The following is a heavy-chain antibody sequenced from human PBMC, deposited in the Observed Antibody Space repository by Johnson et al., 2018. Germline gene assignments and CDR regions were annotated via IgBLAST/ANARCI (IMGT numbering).Heavy chain of an antibody. CDR2: IRSKIYGETT. CDR3: TRTKSNLYYFDAIDI. V-gene: IGHV3-49*03. D-gene: IGHD2/OR15-2a*01. Sequence: VQLVESGGGLVQPGRSLRLSSTASGFTFGDYPMSWFRQAPGKGLEWVGSIRSKIYGETTEYAASVKGRFTISRDASKSIAYLQMNRLKIEDTAVYYCTRTKSNLYYFDAIDIWGQGTMVTVSS. J-gene: IGHJ3*02. CDR1: GFTFGDYP.